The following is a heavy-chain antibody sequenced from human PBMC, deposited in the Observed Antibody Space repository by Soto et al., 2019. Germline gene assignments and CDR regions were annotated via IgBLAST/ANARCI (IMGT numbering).Heavy chain of an antibody. D-gene: IGHD5-18*01. Sequence: QVQLVQSGAEVKKPWASVKVSFKASGYIFTSYGMHWVREAPGQRLEWMGWINAGNGNTKYSQKFQGRVTITRDTSASTAYMELSSLRAEDTAVYYCARDPGYSYGYNWGQGTLVTVSS. CDR3: ARDPGYSYGYN. CDR2: INAGNGNT. J-gene: IGHJ4*02. V-gene: IGHV1-3*01. CDR1: GYIFTSYG.